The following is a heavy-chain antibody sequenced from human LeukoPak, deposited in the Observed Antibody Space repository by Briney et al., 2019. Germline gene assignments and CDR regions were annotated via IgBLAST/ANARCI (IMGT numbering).Heavy chain of an antibody. CDR1: GGSISSYY. Sequence: SETLSLTCTVSGGSISSYYWSWIRQPPGKGLEWIGFIYYSGSTHYNPSLKSRVTISVDTSKNQFSLKLSSVTAADTAVYYCARLSTVTTSFDYWGQGTLVTVSS. CDR3: ARLSTVTTSFDY. D-gene: IGHD4-17*01. CDR2: IYYSGST. V-gene: IGHV4-59*12. J-gene: IGHJ4*02.